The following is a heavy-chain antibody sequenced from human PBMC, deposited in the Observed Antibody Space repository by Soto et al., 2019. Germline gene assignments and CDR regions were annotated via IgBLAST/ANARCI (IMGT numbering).Heavy chain of an antibody. CDR1: GFTFDDYA. Sequence: EVQLVESGGDLVQPGRSLRLSCAASGFTFDDYAMHWVRLAPGKGLEWVSGISWNSGDIYYADSVKGRFTISRDKAKNFRYLQMNSLRPYDTAMYYCAKDAIHVLLGYTYGAGGMDVWGQVTTVTVSS. CDR3: AKDAIHVLLGYTYGAGGMDV. V-gene: IGHV3-9*01. J-gene: IGHJ6*02. D-gene: IGHD5-18*01. CDR2: ISWNSGDI.